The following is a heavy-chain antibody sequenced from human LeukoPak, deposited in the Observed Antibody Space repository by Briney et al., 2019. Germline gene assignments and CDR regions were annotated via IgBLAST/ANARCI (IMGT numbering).Heavy chain of an antibody. V-gene: IGHV1-58*01. CDR1: GFTFTSSA. CDR2: IVVGSGNT. CDR3: AAPLITMIADYYYYYGMDV. J-gene: IGHJ6*02. Sequence: SVTVSCTASGFTFTSSAVQWVRQARGQRLEWIGWIVVGSGNTNYAQKFQERVTITRDMSTSTAYMELSGLRSEDTAVYYCAAPLITMIADYYYYYGMDVWGQGTTVTVSS. D-gene: IGHD3-22*01.